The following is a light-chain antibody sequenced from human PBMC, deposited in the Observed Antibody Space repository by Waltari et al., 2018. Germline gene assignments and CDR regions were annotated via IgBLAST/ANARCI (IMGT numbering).Light chain of an antibody. J-gene: IGLJ1*01. V-gene: IGLV2-23*02. Sequence: QSALTQPASVSGPPGQSITISCSGTTSDVGSYDLASWYQQHPGEAPKLLICEVFKRPPDTSSRFSGAKSGSTASLTISGLQPEDEADYYCCSYAGRGTYVFGSGTKVTVL. CDR3: CSYAGRGTYV. CDR2: EVF. CDR1: TSDVGSYDL.